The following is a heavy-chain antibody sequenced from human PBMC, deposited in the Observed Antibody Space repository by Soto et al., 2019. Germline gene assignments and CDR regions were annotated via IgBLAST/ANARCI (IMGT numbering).Heavy chain of an antibody. D-gene: IGHD4-17*01. J-gene: IGHJ3*01. Sequence: QLQLQESGPGLVKPSETLSLTCTASGDTISSSDYYWGWIRQPPGRGLEWIGNIFYSGTTYYNSSVKSRVTISGDTPRNQFSLKLSSVTAADTAVYYCASRTDYGDYSDDVDVWGHGSMVTVSS. CDR3: ASRTDYGDYSDDVDV. CDR1: GDTISSSDYY. V-gene: IGHV4-39*01. CDR2: IFYSGTT.